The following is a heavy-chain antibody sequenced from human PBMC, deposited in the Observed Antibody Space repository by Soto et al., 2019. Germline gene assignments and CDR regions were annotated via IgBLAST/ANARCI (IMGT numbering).Heavy chain of an antibody. D-gene: IGHD6-13*01. Sequence: SETLSLTCTVSGGSISSYYWSWIRQPPGKGLEWIGYIYYSGSTNYNPSLKGRVTISVDTSKNQFSLKLSSVTAADTAVYYCARAIAGGYNWFDPWGQGTLVTVSS. J-gene: IGHJ5*02. CDR1: GGSISSYY. CDR2: IYYSGST. CDR3: ARAIAGGYNWFDP. V-gene: IGHV4-59*01.